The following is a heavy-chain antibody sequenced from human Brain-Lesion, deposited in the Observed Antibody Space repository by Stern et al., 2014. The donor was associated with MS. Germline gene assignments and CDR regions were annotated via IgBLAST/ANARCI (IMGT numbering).Heavy chain of an antibody. V-gene: IGHV4-31*03. D-gene: IGHD3-22*01. CDR1: GGSINSGGYY. CDR3: ARGARYSDSSGYYFYFDY. CDR2: IYYPGTA. J-gene: IGHJ4*02. Sequence: QVQLVESGPGLVKPSQTLPLTCTVSGGSINSGGYYWSWIREYPGKGLEWIGYIYYPGTASSAPPLKSRLSMSIDTSKNQFSQNLNSVPAADTAVYYCARGARYSDSSGYYFYFDYGGRGPLVTVSS.